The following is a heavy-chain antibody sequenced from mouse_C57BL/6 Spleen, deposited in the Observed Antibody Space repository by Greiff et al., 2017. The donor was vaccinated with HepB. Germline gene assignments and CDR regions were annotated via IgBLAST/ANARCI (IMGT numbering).Heavy chain of an antibody. J-gene: IGHJ1*03. V-gene: IGHV5-17*01. Sequence: EVKLVESGGGLVKPGGSLKLSCAASGFTFSDYGMHWVRQAPEKGLEWVAYISSGSSTIYYADTVKGRFTISRDNAKNTLFLQMTSLRSEDTAMYYCARAVATRYFDVWGTGTTVTVSS. CDR2: ISSGSSTI. D-gene: IGHD1-1*01. CDR3: ARAVATRYFDV. CDR1: GFTFSDYG.